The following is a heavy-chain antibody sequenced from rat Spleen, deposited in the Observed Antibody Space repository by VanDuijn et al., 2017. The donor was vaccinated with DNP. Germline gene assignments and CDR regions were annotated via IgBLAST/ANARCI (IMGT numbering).Heavy chain of an antibody. CDR1: GFTFSDYY. D-gene: IGHD1-4*01. Sequence: EVQLVQSGGGLVQPGRSLKLSCAASGFTFSDYYMAWVRQAPKKGLECVAYISYEGSITSYGDSVKGRFTISRDNAKSTLYLQMNSLRSEDTATYYCARGNYPGINTFDYWGQGVMVTVSS. CDR3: ARGNYPGINTFDY. J-gene: IGHJ2*01. V-gene: IGHV5-22*01. CDR2: ISYEGSIT.